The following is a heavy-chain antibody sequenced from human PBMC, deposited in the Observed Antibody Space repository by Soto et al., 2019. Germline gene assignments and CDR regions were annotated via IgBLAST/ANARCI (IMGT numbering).Heavy chain of an antibody. D-gene: IGHD2-21*02. CDR2: IYYSGST. CDR1: GGSISSGGYY. J-gene: IGHJ6*02. CDR3: ARGGVTPSPGYYNGMDV. Sequence: SETLSLTYTFSGGSISSGGYYWSWIRQHPGKGLEWIGYIYYSGSTYYNPSLKSRVTISVDTSKNQFSLKLSSVTAADTAVYYCARGGVTPSPGYYNGMDVWGQGTTVTVSS. V-gene: IGHV4-31*03.